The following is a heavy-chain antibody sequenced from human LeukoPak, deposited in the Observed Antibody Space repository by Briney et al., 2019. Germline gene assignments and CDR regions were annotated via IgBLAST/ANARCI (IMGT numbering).Heavy chain of an antibody. D-gene: IGHD3-10*01. J-gene: IGHJ5*02. V-gene: IGHV4-59*12. CDR3: ARDSGTTGEVKFDP. Sequence: SETLSLTCTVSGGSISSYYWSWIRQPPGKGLEWIGYIYYSGSTNYNPALQSRLTISIDTSKNQFSLKLMSVTAADTAVYYCARDSGTTGEVKFDPWGQGTLVTVSS. CDR2: IYYSGST. CDR1: GGSISSYY.